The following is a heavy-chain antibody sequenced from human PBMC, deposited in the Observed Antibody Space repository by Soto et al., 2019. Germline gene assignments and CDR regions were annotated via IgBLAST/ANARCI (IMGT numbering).Heavy chain of an antibody. Sequence: QVQLVQSGAEVKKPGASVKLSCRTSGYTFTHYYIHWVRQAPGQGLEWLAIINPASGSTNYAQDFQGRVTLTMDTSTPTVYMELSGLRAEDTAIFYCARDLAAGDHWCQGTLVTVSS. CDR1: GYTFTHYY. V-gene: IGHV1-46*01. CDR2: INPASGST. CDR3: ARDLAAGDH. D-gene: IGHD6-13*01. J-gene: IGHJ4*02.